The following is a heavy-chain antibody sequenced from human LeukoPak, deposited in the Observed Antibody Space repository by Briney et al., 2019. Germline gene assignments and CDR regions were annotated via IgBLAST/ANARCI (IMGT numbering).Heavy chain of an antibody. CDR2: IYHSGST. CDR3: ARVVASNYYGSGSYYIDY. D-gene: IGHD3-10*01. Sequence: SETLSLTCAVSGGSISSGGYSWSWIRQPPGKGLEWIGYIYHSGSTYYNPFLKSRVTISVDRSKNQFSLKLSSVTAADTAVYYCARVVASNYYGSGSYYIDYWGQGTLVTVSS. V-gene: IGHV4-30-2*01. J-gene: IGHJ4*02. CDR1: GGSISSGGYS.